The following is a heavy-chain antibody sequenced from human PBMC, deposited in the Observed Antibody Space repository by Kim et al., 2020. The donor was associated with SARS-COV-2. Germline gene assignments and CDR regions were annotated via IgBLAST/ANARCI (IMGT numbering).Heavy chain of an antibody. V-gene: IGHV3-23*05. Sequence: GGSLRLSCVASGFFLSNYAMNWVRQAPGKGLEWIAATSSRGGTTYYADSVKGRFTISRDNTKNTLYLQMNNVRAEDTAVYYCANRNEPESGIFYTYYFD. CDR1: GFFLSNYA. D-gene: IGHD3-10*01. J-gene: IGHJ4*01. CDR3: ANRNEPESGIFYTYYFD. CDR2: TSSRGGTT.